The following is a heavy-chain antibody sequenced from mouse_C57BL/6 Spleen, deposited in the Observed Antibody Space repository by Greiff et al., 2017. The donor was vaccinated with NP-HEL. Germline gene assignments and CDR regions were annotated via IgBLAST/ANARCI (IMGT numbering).Heavy chain of an antibody. J-gene: IGHJ1*03. Sequence: VQLQQPGAELVKPGASVKLSCKASGYTFTSYWMHWVKQRPGQGLEWIGMIHPNSGSTNYNEKFKSKATLTVDKSSSTAYMQLSSLTSEDSAVYYCARPHYYGSSPPYFDVWGTGTTVTVSS. CDR2: IHPNSGST. D-gene: IGHD1-1*01. CDR1: GYTFTSYW. V-gene: IGHV1-64*01. CDR3: ARPHYYGSSPPYFDV.